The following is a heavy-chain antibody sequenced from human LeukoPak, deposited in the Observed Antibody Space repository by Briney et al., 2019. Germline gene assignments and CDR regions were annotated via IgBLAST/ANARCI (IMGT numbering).Heavy chain of an antibody. D-gene: IGHD1-26*01. Sequence: ASVKVSCKASGYTFINYGITWVRQAPGQGLEWLGWISAYNVNTNYAQTLQGRVTITADTSTSTAYMELGSLRSDDTAIYYCTRDYYSGSDYGDYGGEGTVVTVYS. V-gene: IGHV1-18*01. CDR3: TRDYYSGSDYGDY. CDR1: GYTFINYG. J-gene: IGHJ4*02. CDR2: ISAYNVNT.